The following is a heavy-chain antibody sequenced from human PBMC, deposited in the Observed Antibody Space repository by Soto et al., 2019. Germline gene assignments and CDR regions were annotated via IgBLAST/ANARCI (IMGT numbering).Heavy chain of an antibody. D-gene: IGHD3-3*01. CDR3: ARGGYYSSVDS. CDR2: ISTYNGNA. CDR1: GYSFTSFG. J-gene: IGHJ4*02. Sequence: ASVKVSCKASGYSFTSFGISWVRQAPGQGLEWVGWISTYNGNAIYAQRLQGRVTMITDTSTSTAYMELRSLTSDDTALYYCARGGYYSSVDSWGQGTLVTVSS. V-gene: IGHV1-18*01.